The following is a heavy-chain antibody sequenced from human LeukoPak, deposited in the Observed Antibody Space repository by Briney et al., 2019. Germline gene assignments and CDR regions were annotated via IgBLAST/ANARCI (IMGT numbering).Heavy chain of an antibody. CDR3: ATTAERITIFGVVILHY. Sequence: SETLSLTCAVSGGSISSGDYSWSWIRQPPGKGLEWIGYIYHSGSTYYNPSLKSRVTISVDRSKNQFSLKVSSVTAADTAVYYCATTAERITIFGVVILHYWGQGTLVTVSS. CDR1: GGSISSGDYS. J-gene: IGHJ4*02. D-gene: IGHD3-3*01. V-gene: IGHV4-30-2*01. CDR2: IYHSGST.